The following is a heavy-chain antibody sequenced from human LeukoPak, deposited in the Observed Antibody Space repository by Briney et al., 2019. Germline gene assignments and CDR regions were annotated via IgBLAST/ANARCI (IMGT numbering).Heavy chain of an antibody. CDR1: GGFISSSSYY. V-gene: IGHV4-39*01. CDR2: IYYSGNT. CDR3: TRLNWFDP. Sequence: SETLSLTCTVSGGFISSSSYYWGWIRQPPGKGLEWIGSIYYSGNTYYNSSLKSRVTIAVDTSKNQFSLKVSSVTATDTAVYYCTRLNWFDPWDQGTLVTVSS. J-gene: IGHJ5*02.